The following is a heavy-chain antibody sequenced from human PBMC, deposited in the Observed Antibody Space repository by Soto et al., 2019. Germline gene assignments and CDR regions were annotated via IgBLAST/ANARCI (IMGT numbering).Heavy chain of an antibody. Sequence: SETLSLTCTVSGGSISSSSYYWGWIRQPPGKGLEWIGSIYYSGSTYYNPSLKSRVTISVDTSKNQFSLKLSSVTAADTAVYYCARSYFSINSRYRHNWWFDSWGQGTLV. CDR3: ARSYFSINSRYRHNWWFDS. D-gene: IGHD2-2*01. CDR1: GGSISSSSYY. V-gene: IGHV4-39*01. CDR2: IYYSGST. J-gene: IGHJ5*01.